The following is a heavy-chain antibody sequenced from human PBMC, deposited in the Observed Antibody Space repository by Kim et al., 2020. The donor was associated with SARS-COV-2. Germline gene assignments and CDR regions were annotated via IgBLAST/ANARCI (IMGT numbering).Heavy chain of an antibody. J-gene: IGHJ1*01. Sequence: NPSLKSRVTISVDTSKNQFSLKLSSVTAADTAVYYCARVLAVAGREYFQHWGQGTLVTVSS. D-gene: IGHD6-19*01. V-gene: IGHV4-59*01. CDR3: ARVLAVAGREYFQH.